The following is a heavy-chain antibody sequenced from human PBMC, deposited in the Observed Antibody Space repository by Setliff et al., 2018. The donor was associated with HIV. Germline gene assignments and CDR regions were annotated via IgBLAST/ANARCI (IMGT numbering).Heavy chain of an antibody. CDR1: GGSINSTSYY. D-gene: IGHD6-19*01. CDR2: IYYSGST. CDR3: ARLRREEQWLVRGWFGP. J-gene: IGHJ5*02. V-gene: IGHV4-39*01. Sequence: ETLSLTCTVSGGSINSTSYYWGWIRQPPGNGLEWIGSIYYSGSTYYNPSLKSRVTISVDTSKNQFSLKLSSVTAADTAVYYCARLRREEQWLVRGWFGPWGQGTLVTVSS.